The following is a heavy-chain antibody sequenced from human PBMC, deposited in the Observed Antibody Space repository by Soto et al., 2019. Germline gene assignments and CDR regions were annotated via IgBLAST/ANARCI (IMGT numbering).Heavy chain of an antibody. CDR1: GFTFSSYS. D-gene: IGHD6-6*01. J-gene: IGHJ6*02. CDR2: ISGSGGST. CDR3: AKDIRSIAASRVDYYYGMDV. Sequence: GGSLRLSCAASGFTFSSYSISWVRQAPGKGLEWVSAISGSGGSTYYADSVKGRFTISRDNSKNTLYLQMKSLRAEDTAVYYFAKDIRSIAASRVDYYYGMDVWGQGTTVTVSS. V-gene: IGHV3-23*01.